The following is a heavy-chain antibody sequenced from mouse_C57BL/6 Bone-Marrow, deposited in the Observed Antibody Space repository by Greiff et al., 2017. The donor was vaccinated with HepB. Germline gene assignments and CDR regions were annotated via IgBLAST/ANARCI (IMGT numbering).Heavy chain of an antibody. D-gene: IGHD1-1*01. V-gene: IGHV1-59*01. CDR3: ASPPITTGYFDV. Sequence: VQLQQPGAELVRPGTSVKLSCKASGYTFTSYWMHWVKQRPGQGLEWIGVIDPSDSYTNYNQKFKGKATLTVDTSSSTAYMQLSSLTYEDSAVYYCASPPITTGYFDVWGTGTTVTVSS. CDR1: GYTFTSYW. J-gene: IGHJ1*03. CDR2: IDPSDSYT.